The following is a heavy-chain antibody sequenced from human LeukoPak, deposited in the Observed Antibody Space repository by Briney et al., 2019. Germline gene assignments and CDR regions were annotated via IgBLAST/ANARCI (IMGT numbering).Heavy chain of an antibody. V-gene: IGHV1-2*02. CDR1: GYTFTDYY. CDR2: INPNSGGT. D-gene: IGHD2-15*01. Sequence: ASVKVSCKASGYTFTDYYMHWVRQAPGQGLECMGWINPNSGGTNYAQKFQGRVTTTRDTSTSTAYMELSRLTSDDTAICYCARVVAATRIDYWGQGTLVTVSS. CDR3: ARVVAATRIDY. J-gene: IGHJ4*02.